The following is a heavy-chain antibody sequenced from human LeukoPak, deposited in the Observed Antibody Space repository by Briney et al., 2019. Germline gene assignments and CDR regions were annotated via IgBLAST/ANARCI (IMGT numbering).Heavy chain of an antibody. CDR2: TYYRSKWYN. CDR3: ARSGGHDAFDI. J-gene: IGHJ3*02. D-gene: IGHD4-23*01. V-gene: IGHV6-1*01. CDR1: GDSVYSYSAA. Sequence: SQTLSLTCAISGDSVYSYSAAWSWIRQSPSRGLEWLGRTYYRSKWYNDYAVSVKSRITINPDTSKNQFSLQLTSVTPEDTAVYYCARSGGHDAFDIGGQGTMVTVSS.